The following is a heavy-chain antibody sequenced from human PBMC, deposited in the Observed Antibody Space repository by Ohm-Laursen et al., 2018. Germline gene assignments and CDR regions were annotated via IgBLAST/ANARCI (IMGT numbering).Heavy chain of an antibody. J-gene: IGHJ3*02. Sequence: SLRLSCSASGFTVSSSYMSWVRQAPGKGLEWVSVIYSGGITYYADSVKGRFTISRDNTKNSLYLQMNSLRTEDTAVYYCARIGDLDDFWSGPDAFDIWGQGTMVTVSS. CDR3: ARIGDLDDFWSGPDAFDI. V-gene: IGHV3-53*01. CDR1: GFTVSSSY. CDR2: IYSGGIT. D-gene: IGHD3-3*01.